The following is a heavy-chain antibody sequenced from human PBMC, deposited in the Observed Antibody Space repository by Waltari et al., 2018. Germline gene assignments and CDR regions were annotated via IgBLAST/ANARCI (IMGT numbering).Heavy chain of an antibody. Sequence: EVRLVESGGGLVQPGRSLRLSCAASGFTVTTNYMSWVRQAPGKGLEGFSSINSNGGTYYADSVKDRFTISRDNSKNTLGLQMNSLRAEDTAVYYCVRHVSGYTRATFDVWGQGTTVTVSS. J-gene: IGHJ6*02. D-gene: IGHD5-12*01. CDR2: INSNGGT. CDR3: VRHVSGYTRATFDV. CDR1: GFTVTTNY. V-gene: IGHV3-66*04.